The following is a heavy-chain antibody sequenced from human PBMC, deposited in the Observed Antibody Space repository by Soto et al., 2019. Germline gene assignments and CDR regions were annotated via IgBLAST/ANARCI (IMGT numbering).Heavy chain of an antibody. CDR1: GYTFTSYG. Sequence: QVQLVQSGAEVKKPGASVKVSCKASGYTFTSYGINWVRQAPGQGLEWMGWISAYNGNTHYAQKLQGRVTMTTDTSTSTAYIELRSLRSDDTAVYYCARVQSGYDFAYWGQGTLVIVSS. V-gene: IGHV1-18*01. D-gene: IGHD5-12*01. CDR2: ISAYNGNT. CDR3: ARVQSGYDFAY. J-gene: IGHJ4*02.